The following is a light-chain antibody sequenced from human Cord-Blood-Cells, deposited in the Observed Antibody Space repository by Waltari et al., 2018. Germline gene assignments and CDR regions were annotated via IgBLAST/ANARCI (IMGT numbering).Light chain of an antibody. CDR1: QSLLHSDGKTY. CDR2: EVS. CDR3: RQSIQLPPS. Sequence: DIVMTQTPLSLSVTPGQPPSISCKSSQSLLHSDGKTYLYWYPQKPGPPPQLLIYEVSNPFSRGPDRFSSSRSCRDVTLKISRGEAEDGGVYYYRQSIQLPPSFGQGTKLEIK. V-gene: IGKV2D-29*01. J-gene: IGKJ2*03.